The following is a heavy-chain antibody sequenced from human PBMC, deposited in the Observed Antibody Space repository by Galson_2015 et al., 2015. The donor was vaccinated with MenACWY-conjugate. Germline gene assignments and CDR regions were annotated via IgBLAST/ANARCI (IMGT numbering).Heavy chain of an antibody. CDR2: IKQDGSAT. D-gene: IGHD2-21*01. V-gene: IGHV3-7*03. CDR1: GFTISSYW. CDR3: TRQPESYSHGMDV. J-gene: IGHJ6*02. Sequence: SLRLSCAAPGFTISSYWMTWVRQAPGKGLEWVANIKQDGSATYYVDSMKGRFTISRDNAKNSLYLQVSSLRVEDTAVYYCTRQPESYSHGMDVWGQGTTVTVSS.